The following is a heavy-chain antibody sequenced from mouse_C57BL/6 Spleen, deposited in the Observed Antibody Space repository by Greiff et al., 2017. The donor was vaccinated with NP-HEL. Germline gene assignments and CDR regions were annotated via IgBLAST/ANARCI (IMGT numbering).Heavy chain of an antibody. Sequence: VKLQQPGAELVMPGASVKLSCKASGYTFTSYWMHWVQQRPGQGLEWIGEIDPSDSYTNYNQKFKGKSTLTVAKSSSTAYMQLSSLTSEDSAVYYCARNSLDYYGYYWGEGTTLTVSS. CDR1: GYTFTSYW. J-gene: IGHJ2*01. CDR2: IDPSDSYT. CDR3: ARNSLDYYGYY. D-gene: IGHD1-1*01. V-gene: IGHV1-69*01.